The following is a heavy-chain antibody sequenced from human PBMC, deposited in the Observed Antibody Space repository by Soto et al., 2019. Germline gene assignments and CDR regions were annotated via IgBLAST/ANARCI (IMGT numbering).Heavy chain of an antibody. CDR2: IYYSGST. CDR1: GGSISSGGYY. CDR3: AIHGDYVKYYFDY. V-gene: IGHV4-31*03. J-gene: IGHJ4*02. D-gene: IGHD4-17*01. Sequence: PSETLSLTCTVSGGSISSGGYYWSWIRQHPGKGLEWIGYIYYSGSTYYNPSLKSRVTISVDTSKNQFSLKLSSVTAADTAVYYCAIHGDYVKYYFDYWGQGTLVTVSS.